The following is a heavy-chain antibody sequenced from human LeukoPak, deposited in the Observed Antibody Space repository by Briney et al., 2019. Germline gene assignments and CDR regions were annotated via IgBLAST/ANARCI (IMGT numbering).Heavy chain of an antibody. J-gene: IGHJ3*02. D-gene: IGHD3-10*01. Sequence: GGSLRLSCAATGFTLSGHSMNWVRQAPGKGLDWVSSISPTSAYIYYQDSVKGRFTISRDDAKNSLYLQVNSLRAEDTAVYYCARSGLDGFDIWGQGTMVIVSS. V-gene: IGHV3-21*06. CDR2: ISPTSAYI. CDR1: GFTLSGHS. CDR3: ARSGLDGFDI.